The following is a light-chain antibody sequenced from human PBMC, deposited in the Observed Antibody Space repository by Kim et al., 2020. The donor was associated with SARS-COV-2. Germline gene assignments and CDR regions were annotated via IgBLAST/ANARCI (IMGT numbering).Light chain of an antibody. CDR3: QSYDSSLGGSV. V-gene: IGLV1-40*01. CDR2: GNR. Sequence: RVTISCTGGSSNIGAGSDVHWYQQLPGTAPKLLISGNRNRSAGVPDRFSGSKSGTAASLAITGLQAEDGADYCGQSYDSSLGGSVFGGGTQLTVL. CDR1: SSNIGAGSD. J-gene: IGLJ3*02.